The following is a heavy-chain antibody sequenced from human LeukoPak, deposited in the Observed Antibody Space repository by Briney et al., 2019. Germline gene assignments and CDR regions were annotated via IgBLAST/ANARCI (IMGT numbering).Heavy chain of an antibody. J-gene: IGHJ4*02. CDR1: GGSLSSGDYY. CDR3: ARLPLPATGYSSSWSTYYFDN. CDR2: IYYSGST. V-gene: IGHV4-30-4*01. D-gene: IGHD6-13*01. Sequence: SETLSLTCTVSGGSLSSGDYYWSWIRQPPGKGLEWIGYIYYSGSTYYNPSLKSRVTISVDTSKNQFSLKLSSVTAADTAVYYCARLPLPATGYSSSWSTYYFDNWGQGTLVTVSS.